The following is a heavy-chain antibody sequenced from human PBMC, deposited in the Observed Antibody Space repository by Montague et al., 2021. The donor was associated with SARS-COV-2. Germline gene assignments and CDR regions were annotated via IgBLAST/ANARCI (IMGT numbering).Heavy chain of an antibody. D-gene: IGHD3-10*01. CDR3: ARGGWGAPGTGRLFDY. V-gene: IGHV6-1*01. CDR1: GDSVSSNSAA. Sequence: CAISGDSVSSNSAAWNWIRQSPSRGLEWLGRTHYRSKWYNDYAASVKSRITINPDTSKNQFSLQLNSVTPEDTAVYYCARGGWGAPGTGRLFDYWGQGTLVTVSS. J-gene: IGHJ4*02. CDR2: THYRSKWYN.